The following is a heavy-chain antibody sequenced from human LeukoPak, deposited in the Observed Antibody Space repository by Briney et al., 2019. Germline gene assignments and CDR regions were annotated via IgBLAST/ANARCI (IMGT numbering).Heavy chain of an antibody. Sequence: SGGSLRLSCAASGFTFSDYWMHWVRQAPGKGLMWVSRTNKEGTGTTYADSVRGRFTISRDNAKNTLLLQVNSLRAEDTGVYYCAREMGSSSYVLDVWGQGTMVTVSS. J-gene: IGHJ3*01. D-gene: IGHD2-2*01. CDR1: GFTFSDYW. CDR3: AREMGSSSYVLDV. CDR2: TNKEGTGT. V-gene: IGHV3-74*01.